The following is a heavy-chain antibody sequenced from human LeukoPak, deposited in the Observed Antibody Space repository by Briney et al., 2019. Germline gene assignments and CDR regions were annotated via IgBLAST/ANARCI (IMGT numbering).Heavy chain of an antibody. CDR1: GFTFSSHW. CDR3: ARGGLFKYFFDY. J-gene: IGHJ4*02. D-gene: IGHD2-15*01. CDR2: INTDESKI. Sequence: GGSLRLSCAASGFTFSSHWMHWVRQTPGKGLVWVSRINTDESKINHADSVRGRFTISRDNAKNMLYLQMNSLRAEDAAVYYCARGGLFKYFFDYWGQGTPVTVSS. V-gene: IGHV3-74*01.